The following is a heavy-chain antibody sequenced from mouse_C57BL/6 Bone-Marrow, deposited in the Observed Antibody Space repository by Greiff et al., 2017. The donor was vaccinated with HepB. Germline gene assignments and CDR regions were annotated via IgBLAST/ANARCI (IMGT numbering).Heavy chain of an antibody. CDR3: ARGDLLLTDY. V-gene: IGHV1-82*01. Sequence: QVQLKESGPELVKPGASVKISCKASGYAFSSSWMNWVKQRPGKGLEWIGRIYPGDGDTNYNGKFKGKATLTADKSSSTAYMQLSSLTSEDSAVYFCARGDLLLTDYWGQGTTLTVSS. CDR1: GYAFSSSW. J-gene: IGHJ2*01. D-gene: IGHD1-1*01. CDR2: IYPGDGDT.